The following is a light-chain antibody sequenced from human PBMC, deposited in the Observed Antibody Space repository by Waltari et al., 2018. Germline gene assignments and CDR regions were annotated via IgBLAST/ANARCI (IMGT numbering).Light chain of an antibody. CDR2: AAS. V-gene: IGKV1-9*01. CDR1: QGISSY. Sequence: DIQLTHSPSFLSASVGDSVTITCRASQGISSYLAWYQQKPGKAPKLLIYAASTLQSGVPSRFSGSGSGTEFTLTISSLQPEDFATYYCQQLNSYPLTFGPGTKVDIK. J-gene: IGKJ3*01. CDR3: QQLNSYPLT.